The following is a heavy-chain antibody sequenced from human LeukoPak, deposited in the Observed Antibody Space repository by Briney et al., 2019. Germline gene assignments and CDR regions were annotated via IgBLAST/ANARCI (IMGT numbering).Heavy chain of an antibody. CDR1: GFTFSNYW. V-gene: IGHV3-74*01. D-gene: IGHD3-10*01. CDR2: INGDGSGT. Sequence: GGSLRLSCAASGFTFSNYWMHWVRQAPGKGLVWVSRINGDGSGTIYADSVKGRISISRDNAKNTLLLQMNSLRAEDTAVYYCARGGFYDLGSPIYWGQGTLATVSS. CDR3: ARGGFYDLGSPIY. J-gene: IGHJ4*02.